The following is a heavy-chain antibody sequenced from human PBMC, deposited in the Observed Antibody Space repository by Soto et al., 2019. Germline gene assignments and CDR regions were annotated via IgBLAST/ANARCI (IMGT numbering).Heavy chain of an antibody. CDR1: GYPFTTYG. V-gene: IGHV1-18*04. J-gene: IGHJ6*02. CDR2: ISAYNVNT. Sequence: QVHLVQSGAEVKKPGASVKVSCKPPGYPFTTYGFTWVRRPPGQGLGGMGWISAYNVNTNSAQKLQGRVTMTTETSTSTAYMELRSLRSEDTAVYYCARDLYSYGYYAMAVWGQGTTVTVSS. D-gene: IGHD5-18*01. CDR3: ARDLYSYGYYAMAV.